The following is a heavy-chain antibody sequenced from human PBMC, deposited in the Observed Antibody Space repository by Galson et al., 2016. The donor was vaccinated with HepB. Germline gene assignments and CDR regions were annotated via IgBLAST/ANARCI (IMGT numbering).Heavy chain of an antibody. V-gene: IGHV3-15*01. CDR1: GFGLNNVW. CDR3: ISDPRGVNYDFWNGNCV. J-gene: IGHJ6*02. Sequence: SLRLSCAASGFGLNNVWMSWVRQAPGKGLEWIGRIKRIPDGGTIDYAAPVKGRVTISSDDSKNTLYLQMNSLKSDDTAVYYCISDPRGVNYDFWNGNCVWGQGTTVTVSS. CDR2: IKRIPDGGTI. D-gene: IGHD3-3*01.